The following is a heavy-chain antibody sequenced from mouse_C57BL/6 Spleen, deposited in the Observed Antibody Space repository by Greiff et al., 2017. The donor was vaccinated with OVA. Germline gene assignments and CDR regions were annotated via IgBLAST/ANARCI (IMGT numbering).Heavy chain of an antibody. V-gene: IGHV14-2*01. CDR1: GFNIKDYY. D-gene: IGHD1-1*01. Sequence: VQLQQSGAELVKPGASVKLSCTASGFNIKDYYMHWVKQRPEQGLEWIGRIDPEDGETKYAPKFQGKATITADTSSNTAYLQLSSLTSEGTAVYYSAGPNSATVGAPFAYWGQGTLVTVSA. CDR2: IDPEDGET. J-gene: IGHJ3*01. CDR3: AGPNSATVGAPFAY.